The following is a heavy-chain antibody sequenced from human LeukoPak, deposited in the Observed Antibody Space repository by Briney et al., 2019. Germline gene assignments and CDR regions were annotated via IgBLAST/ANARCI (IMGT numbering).Heavy chain of an antibody. V-gene: IGHV4-39*02. CDR2: ISSSGNT. J-gene: IGHJ4*02. CDR3: ARLGAGPTYYDFWSGYSSFYFDY. CDR1: GGSTSGGNYY. D-gene: IGHD3-3*01. Sequence: SETLSLTCIVSGGSTSGGNYYWGWIRRPPGKGLEWIGGISSSGNTYYNPSLKSRIAISVDTSKNHFSLKLSSVTAADTAVYYCARLGAGPTYYDFWSGYSSFYFDYWGQGTLVTVSS.